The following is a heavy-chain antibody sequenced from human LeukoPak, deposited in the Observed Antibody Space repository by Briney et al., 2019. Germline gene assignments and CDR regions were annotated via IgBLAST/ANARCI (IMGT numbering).Heavy chain of an antibody. Sequence: GGSLRLSCAASGFTVSSNYMSWVRQAPGKGLEWVSVIYSGGSTYYADSVKGRFTISRDNSKNTLYLQMNSLRAEDTAVYYCARSAIWYSSGWYFDYWGQGTLVTVSS. CDR3: ARSAIWYSSGWYFDY. CDR1: GFTVSSNY. D-gene: IGHD6-19*01. V-gene: IGHV3-66*01. J-gene: IGHJ4*02. CDR2: IYSGGST.